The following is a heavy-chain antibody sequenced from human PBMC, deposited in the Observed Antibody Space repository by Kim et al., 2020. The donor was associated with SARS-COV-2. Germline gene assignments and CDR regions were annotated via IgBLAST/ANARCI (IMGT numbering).Heavy chain of an antibody. Sequence: SETLSLTCTVSGYSISSGYYWGWIRQPPGKGLEWIGSIYHSGSTYYNPSLKSRVTISVDTSKNQFSLKLSSVTAADTAVYYCARVDIVATRFDYWGQGTL. J-gene: IGHJ4*02. CDR2: IYHSGST. CDR1: GYSISSGYY. D-gene: IGHD5-12*01. CDR3: ARVDIVATRFDY. V-gene: IGHV4-38-2*02.